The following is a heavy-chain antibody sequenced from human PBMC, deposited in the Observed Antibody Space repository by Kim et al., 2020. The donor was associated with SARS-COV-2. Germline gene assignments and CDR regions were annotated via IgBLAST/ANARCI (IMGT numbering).Heavy chain of an antibody. V-gene: IGHV4-59*08. Sequence: SETLSLTCTVSGGSISSYYWSWIRQPPGKGLEWIGYIYYSGSTNYNPSLKSRVTISVDTSKNQFSLKLSSVTAADTAVYYCARQGGYCSGGSCYLYGMDVWGQGTTVTVSS. CDR3: ARQGGYCSGGSCYLYGMDV. D-gene: IGHD2-15*01. CDR2: IYYSGST. CDR1: GGSISSYY. J-gene: IGHJ6*02.